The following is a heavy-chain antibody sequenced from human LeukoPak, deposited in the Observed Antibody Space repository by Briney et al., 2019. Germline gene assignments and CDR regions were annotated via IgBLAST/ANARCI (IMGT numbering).Heavy chain of an antibody. CDR1: GGSISSSSYY. D-gene: IGHD3-3*01. Sequence: PSETLSLTCTVSGGSISSSSYYWGWIRQPPGKGLERIGSIYYSGSTYYNPSLKSRVTISVDTSKNQFSLKLSSVTAADTAVYYCARQVYDFWSGYSGHDWGQGTLVTVSS. V-gene: IGHV4-39*01. CDR2: IYYSGST. CDR3: ARQVYDFWSGYSGHD. J-gene: IGHJ4*02.